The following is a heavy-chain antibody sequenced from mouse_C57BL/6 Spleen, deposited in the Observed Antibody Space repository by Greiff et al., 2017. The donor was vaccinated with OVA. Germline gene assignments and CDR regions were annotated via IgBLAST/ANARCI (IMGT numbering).Heavy chain of an antibody. Sequence: EVHLVESGGGLVKPGGSLKLSCAASGFTFSDYGMHWVRQAPEKGLEWVAYISSGSSTIYYADTVKGRFTLSRDNAKNTLFLQMTSLRSEDTAMYYCASLRRGDAMDYWGQGTSVTVSS. D-gene: IGHD2-12*01. CDR1: GFTFSDYG. J-gene: IGHJ4*01. CDR3: ASLRRGDAMDY. CDR2: ISSGSSTI. V-gene: IGHV5-17*01.